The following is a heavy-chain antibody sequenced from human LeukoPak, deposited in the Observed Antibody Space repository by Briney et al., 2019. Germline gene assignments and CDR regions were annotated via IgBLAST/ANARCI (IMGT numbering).Heavy chain of an antibody. CDR1: GHTFTNYY. CDR2: INPSNGDT. Sequence: ASVKVSCKASGHTFTNYYFHWVRQAPGQGLEWMGIINPSNGDTTYAQEFQGRLTVTRDTSTSTVYMELSSLRSEDTAVYYCARDFSTPQNILDSWGQGTLVTVSS. D-gene: IGHD2-15*01. J-gene: IGHJ4*02. V-gene: IGHV1-46*01. CDR3: ARDFSTPQNILDS.